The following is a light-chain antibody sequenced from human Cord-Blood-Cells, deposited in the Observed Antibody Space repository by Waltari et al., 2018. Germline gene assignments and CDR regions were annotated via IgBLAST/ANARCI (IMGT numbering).Light chain of an antibody. J-gene: IGLJ2*01. CDR3: SSDTSSSTLV. CDR1: SRDVGGYNY. CDR2: DVS. V-gene: IGLV2-14*01. Sequence: QSALTQPASVSGSPGQSITISCTGTSRDVGGYNYVSWYQQHPGKAPKLMIYDVSNRPSGVSNRFSGSKPGNTASLTISGLQAEDEADYYCSSDTSSSTLVCGGGTKLTVL.